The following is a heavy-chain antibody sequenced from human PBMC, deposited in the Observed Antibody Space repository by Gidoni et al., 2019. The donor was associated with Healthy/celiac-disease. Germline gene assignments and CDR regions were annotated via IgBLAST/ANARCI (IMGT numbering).Heavy chain of an antibody. CDR1: GGTFSSST. CDR2: IMPILGIA. V-gene: IGHV1-69*02. Sequence: QDQLGQSGAEGQKPGSSVKGSCKAPGGTFSSSTISWVRQAPGQGREWMGRIMPILGIACSAQTFQCRVSITAHNSTSTAYLELRSLRSEDTAVYCCAPVAVVAGYFQHWGQGTLVTVSS. D-gene: IGHD6-6*01. CDR3: APVAVVAGYFQH. J-gene: IGHJ1*01.